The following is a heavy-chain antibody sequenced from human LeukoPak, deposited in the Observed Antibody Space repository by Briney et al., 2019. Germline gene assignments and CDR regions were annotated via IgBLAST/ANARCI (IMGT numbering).Heavy chain of an antibody. J-gene: IGHJ3*02. CDR1: GGTFSSYA. Sequence: ASVKVSCKASGGTFSSYAISWVRQAPGQGLEWMGRIIPIFGTANYEKKFQGRVTITTDESTSTAYMELSSLRSEDTAVYYCAREGYDSSGYRRGSAFDIWGQGTMVTVSS. V-gene: IGHV1-69*05. CDR3: AREGYDSSGYRRGSAFDI. D-gene: IGHD3-22*01. CDR2: IIPIFGTA.